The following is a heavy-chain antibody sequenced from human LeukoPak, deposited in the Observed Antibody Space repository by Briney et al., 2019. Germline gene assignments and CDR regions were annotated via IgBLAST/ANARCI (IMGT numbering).Heavy chain of an antibody. Sequence: ASVKVSCKASGYTFTGYYMHWVRQAPRKGLEWMGGFDPEDGETIYAQKFQGRVTMTEDTSTDTAYMELSSLRSEDTAVYYCATGLDDAFDIWGQGTMVTVSS. D-gene: IGHD1-1*01. V-gene: IGHV1-24*01. J-gene: IGHJ3*02. CDR2: FDPEDGET. CDR1: GYTFTGYY. CDR3: ATGLDDAFDI.